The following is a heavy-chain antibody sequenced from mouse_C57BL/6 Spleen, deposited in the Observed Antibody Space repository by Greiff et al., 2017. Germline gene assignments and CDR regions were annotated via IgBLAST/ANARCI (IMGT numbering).Heavy chain of an antibody. CDR1: GYSVTSGYD. CDR3: ALGSSYGYFDV. Sequence: EVQLQQSGPGMVKPSQSLSLTCTVTGYSVTSGYDWHWIRHFPGNKLEWMGYISYSGSTNYNPSLKSRISITHDTSKNHFFLKLNSVTTEDTATYYCALGSSYGYFDVWGTGTTVTVSS. CDR2: ISYSGST. D-gene: IGHD1-1*01. V-gene: IGHV3-1*01. J-gene: IGHJ1*03.